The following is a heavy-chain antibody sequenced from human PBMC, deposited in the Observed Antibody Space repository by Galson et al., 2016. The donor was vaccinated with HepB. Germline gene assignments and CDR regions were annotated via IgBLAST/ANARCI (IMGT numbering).Heavy chain of an antibody. V-gene: IGHV4-30-2*01. D-gene: IGHD2-15*01. Sequence: TLSLTCGVSGYSISSGGYSWTWIRQPPGKGLEWIGNIYRGETTYYNPSLKSRVTLSLDMSKNQFSLKLASMTAADTAIYYCARSRDCSDGSCYSDHDPFDVWGQGTMVTVSS. CDR1: GYSISSGGYS. J-gene: IGHJ3*01. CDR3: ARSRDCSDGSCYSDHDPFDV. CDR2: IYRGETT.